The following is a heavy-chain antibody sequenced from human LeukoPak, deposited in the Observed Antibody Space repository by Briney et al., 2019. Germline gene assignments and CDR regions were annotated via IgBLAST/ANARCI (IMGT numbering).Heavy chain of an antibody. CDR3: AKKPKWEYYFDY. J-gene: IGHJ4*02. CDR2: LSWNSGSI. V-gene: IGHV3-9*01. Sequence: GGSLRLSCAASGFTFDDYAMHWVRQPPGKGLEWVSGLSWNSGSIGYADSVKGRFTISRDNSKNTLYLQMNSLRAEDTAVYYCAKKPKWEYYFDYWGQGTLVTVSS. D-gene: IGHD1-26*01. CDR1: GFTFDDYA.